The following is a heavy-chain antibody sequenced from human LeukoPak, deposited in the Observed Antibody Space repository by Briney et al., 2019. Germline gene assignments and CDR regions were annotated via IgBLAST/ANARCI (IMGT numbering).Heavy chain of an antibody. D-gene: IGHD3-9*01. Sequence: SETLSLTCTVSGDSISSGADYWNWIRQPPGKGLDWSGYSYYSGTIYYTPSLKRRVTISVDTSKNQFSLKLSSVTAADAAVYYCARGLTGIDYWGQGTLVTVSS. CDR3: ARGLTGIDY. J-gene: IGHJ4*02. V-gene: IGHV4-30-4*01. CDR2: SYYSGTI. CDR1: GDSISSGADY.